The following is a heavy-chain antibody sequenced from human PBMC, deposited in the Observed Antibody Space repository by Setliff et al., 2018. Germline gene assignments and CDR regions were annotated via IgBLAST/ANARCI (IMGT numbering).Heavy chain of an antibody. V-gene: IGHV1-2*04. CDR3: ARGRDFGSGYLVY. D-gene: IGHD3-3*01. CDR1: GYTFTGYY. J-gene: IGHJ4*02. Sequence: EASVKVSCKASGYTFTGYYMHWVRQAPGQGLEWMGWINPNSGGTNYAQKFQGWVTMTRDTSISTAYMELSRLRSDDTAVYYCARGRDFGSGYLVYWGQGTLFTVSS. CDR2: INPNSGGT.